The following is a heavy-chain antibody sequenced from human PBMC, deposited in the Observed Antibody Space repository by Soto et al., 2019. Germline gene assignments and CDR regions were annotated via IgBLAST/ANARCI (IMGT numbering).Heavy chain of an antibody. D-gene: IGHD3-10*01. J-gene: IGHJ4*02. CDR3: AHMMVRGVFVY. Sequence: QITLKESGPTLVKPTQTLTLTCTFSGFSLSTSGVGVGWIRQPPGKALEWLALIYWDDDKRYSPSLKSRLTITKDTSKNQVVLTMTNMDPEDTATYYFAHMMVRGVFVYWGQGTLVTVSS. V-gene: IGHV2-5*02. CDR1: GFSLSTSGVG. CDR2: IYWDDDK.